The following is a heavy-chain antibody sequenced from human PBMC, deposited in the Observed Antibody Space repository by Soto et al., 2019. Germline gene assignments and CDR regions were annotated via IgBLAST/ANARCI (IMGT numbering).Heavy chain of an antibody. CDR2: INPNSGGT. J-gene: IGHJ6*02. CDR3: ARVAVAAQYYYGMDV. V-gene: IGHV1-2*04. CDR1: GYTFTGYY. D-gene: IGHD6-19*01. Sequence: ASVKVSCKASGYTFTGYYMHWVRQAPGQGLEWMGWINPNSGGTNYAQKFQGWVTMTRDTSISTANMELSRLRSDDTAGYYGARVAVAAQYYYGMDVWSQGTTVTVSS.